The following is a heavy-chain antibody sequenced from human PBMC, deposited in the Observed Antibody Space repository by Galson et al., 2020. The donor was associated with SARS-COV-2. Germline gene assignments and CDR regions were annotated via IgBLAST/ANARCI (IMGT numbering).Heavy chain of an antibody. CDR3: ARLGSPNWYFDL. J-gene: IGHJ2*01. Sequence: KIGESLKISCKGSGYSFTSYWISWVRQMPGKGLEWMGKLDPSDSYTNYSPSFQGHVSISVDKSISTAYLQWGSLKASDTAMYYCARLGSPNWYFDLWGRGTLVTVSS. V-gene: IGHV5-10-1*01. D-gene: IGHD3-10*01. CDR2: LDPSDSYT. CDR1: GYSFTSYW.